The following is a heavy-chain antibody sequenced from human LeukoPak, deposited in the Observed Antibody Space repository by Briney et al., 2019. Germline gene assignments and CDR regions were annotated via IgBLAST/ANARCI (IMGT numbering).Heavy chain of an antibody. Sequence: PGGSLRLSCAAPGFTFSDYALNWVRQAPGKGLQRVSFITTSGGASYYADSVKGRFTVSRDNSKNTLFLQMSGLRAEDTAVYYCAKGTAVTTFFDSWGQGALVAVSS. CDR2: ITTSGGAS. CDR3: AKGTAVTTFFDS. V-gene: IGHV3-23*01. J-gene: IGHJ4*02. CDR1: GFTFSDYA. D-gene: IGHD4-17*01.